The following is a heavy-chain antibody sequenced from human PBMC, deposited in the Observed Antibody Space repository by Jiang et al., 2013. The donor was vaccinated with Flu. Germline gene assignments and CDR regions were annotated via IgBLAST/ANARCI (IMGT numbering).Heavy chain of an antibody. CDR3: ARDPALYGGNSVFDY. CDR1: GGTFSSYA. Sequence: VQLVESGTEVKKPGSSVKVSCKASGGTFSSYAISWVRQAPGQGLEWMGGIIPIFGTANYAQKFQGRVTITADESTSTAYMELSSLRSEDTAVYYCARDPALYGGNSVFDYWGQGTLVTVSS. V-gene: IGHV1-69*01. J-gene: IGHJ4*02. D-gene: IGHD4-23*01. CDR2: IIPIFGTA.